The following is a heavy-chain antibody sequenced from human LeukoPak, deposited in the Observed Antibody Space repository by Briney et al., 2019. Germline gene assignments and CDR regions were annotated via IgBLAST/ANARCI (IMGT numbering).Heavy chain of an antibody. Sequence: PGGSLRLSCAASGFTFSSYSMNWVRQAPGKGLEWISYISSTGSIYYAHSVKGRFTISRDNAKNSLYLQMNSLRDEDTAVYYCARDRYGSGSYYLEYWGQGTLVTVSS. V-gene: IGHV3-48*02. CDR3: ARDRYGSGSYYLEY. J-gene: IGHJ4*02. CDR2: ISSTGSI. D-gene: IGHD3-10*01. CDR1: GFTFSSYS.